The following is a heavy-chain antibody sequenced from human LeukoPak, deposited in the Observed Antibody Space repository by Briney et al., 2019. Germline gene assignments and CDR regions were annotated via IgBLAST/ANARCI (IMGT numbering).Heavy chain of an antibody. Sequence: PGGSLRLSCAASGFTFSSYWMSWVRQAPGKGLEWVANITQDGSDKYYVDSVKGRFTISRDNAKNSLYLQVNSLRAEDTAVYYCARSLGYCSAGSCFPFDYWGQGTLVTVSS. CDR2: ITQDGSDK. CDR1: GFTFSSYW. D-gene: IGHD2-15*01. J-gene: IGHJ4*02. CDR3: ARSLGYCSAGSCFPFDY. V-gene: IGHV3-7*05.